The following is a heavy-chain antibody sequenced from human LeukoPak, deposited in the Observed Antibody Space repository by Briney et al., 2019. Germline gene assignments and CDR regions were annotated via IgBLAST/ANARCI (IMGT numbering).Heavy chain of an antibody. CDR2: IIPILGIA. V-gene: IGHV1-69*04. J-gene: IGHJ4*02. CDR3: AYSGSYYNPPFQY. Sequence: APVKVSCKASGGTFSSYAISWVRQAPGQGLEWMGRIIPILGIANYAQKFQGRVTITADKSTSTAYMELSSLRSEDTAMHYCAYSGSYYNPPFQYWGQGTLVTVSS. CDR1: GGTFSSYA. D-gene: IGHD3-10*01.